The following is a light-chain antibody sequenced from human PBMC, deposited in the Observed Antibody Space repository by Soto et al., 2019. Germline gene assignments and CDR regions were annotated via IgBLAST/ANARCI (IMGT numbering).Light chain of an antibody. CDR2: GAS. CDR3: QQHGSSPPTWT. CDR1: QSVSSNY. V-gene: IGKV3-20*01. Sequence: EIVLTQSPGTLSLSPGERATLSCRASQSVSSNYLAWYQKKLGQATRLLIYGASSRATGIPDRFSGSGSGTDFTLTISRLEPEDFAVYYCQQHGSSPPTWTFGQGTKVEIK. J-gene: IGKJ1*01.